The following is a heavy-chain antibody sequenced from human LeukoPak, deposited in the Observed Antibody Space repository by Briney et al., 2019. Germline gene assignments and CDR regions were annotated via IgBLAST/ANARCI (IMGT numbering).Heavy chain of an antibody. CDR2: IQPDDSDT. D-gene: IGHD4-11*01. CDR3: ARPLFSSNYKAFDL. CDR1: GFSSTTYW. V-gene: IGHV5-51*01. Sequence: GESLTISWRLSGFSSTTYWIAWVRQMPGKGLEWMGVIQPDDSDTTYSPSFQGQVSISADKSINTALLQWSSLEASDTAMYYCARPLFSSNYKAFDLWGQGTLVTVSS. J-gene: IGHJ3*01.